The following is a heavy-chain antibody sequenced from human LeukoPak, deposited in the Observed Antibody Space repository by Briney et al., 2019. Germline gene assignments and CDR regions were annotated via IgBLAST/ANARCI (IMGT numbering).Heavy chain of an antibody. CDR2: MSNDGSNK. D-gene: IGHD2-15*01. CDR3: AKDQRLKVVYAFDI. CDR1: GFTFSKNG. J-gene: IGHJ3*02. Sequence: GGSLRLSCAASGFTFSKNGMHWVRQAPGKGLEWVAVMSNDGSNKYYADSVKGRFTISRDNSKNTLYLQMNSLRAEDTAVYYCAKDQRLKVVYAFDIWGQGTMVTVSS. V-gene: IGHV3-30*18.